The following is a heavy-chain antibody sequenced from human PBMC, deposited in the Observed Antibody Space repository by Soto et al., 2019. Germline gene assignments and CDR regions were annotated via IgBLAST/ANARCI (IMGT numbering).Heavy chain of an antibody. CDR1: GFTFSSYA. D-gene: IGHD6-19*01. CDR3: ARDLQSIAVAATVFQH. Sequence: PGGSLRLSCAASGFTFSSYAMHWVRQAPGKGLEWVAVISYDGSNKYYADSVKGRFTISRDNSKNTLYLQMNSLRAEDTAVYYCARDLQSIAVAATVFQHRGQGTLVPVSS. V-gene: IGHV3-30-3*01. J-gene: IGHJ1*01. CDR2: ISYDGSNK.